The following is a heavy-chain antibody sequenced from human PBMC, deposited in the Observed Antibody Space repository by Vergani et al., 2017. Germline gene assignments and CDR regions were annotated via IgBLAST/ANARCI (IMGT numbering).Heavy chain of an antibody. CDR3: AKDLTLTMVRGAPPGAFDI. J-gene: IGHJ3*02. Sequence: QVQLVESGGGVVQRGGSLRLSCATSGFTLSNYDMQWIRQGPGKGLEFVAFIQFDGSNQYYADSVKGRFTISRDFSKNTLYLQMNSLRTDDTATYYCAKDLTLTMVRGAPPGAFDIWGQGTMVTVSS. V-gene: IGHV3-30*02. CDR1: GFTLSNYD. CDR2: IQFDGSNQ. D-gene: IGHD3-10*01.